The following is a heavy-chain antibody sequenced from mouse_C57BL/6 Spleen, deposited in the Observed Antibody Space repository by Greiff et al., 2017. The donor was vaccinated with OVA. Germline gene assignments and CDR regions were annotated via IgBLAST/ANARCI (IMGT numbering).Heavy chain of an antibody. Sequence: QVQLQQSGAELVRPGASVKLSCKASGYTFTDYYINWVKQRPGQGLEWIARIYPGSGNTYYNEKFKGKATLTAEKSSSTAYMQLSSLTSEDSAVYFCARGNLCFDYWGQGTTLTVSS. D-gene: IGHD6-1*01. V-gene: IGHV1-76*01. CDR2: IYPGSGNT. CDR3: ARGNLCFDY. CDR1: GYTFTDYY. J-gene: IGHJ2*01.